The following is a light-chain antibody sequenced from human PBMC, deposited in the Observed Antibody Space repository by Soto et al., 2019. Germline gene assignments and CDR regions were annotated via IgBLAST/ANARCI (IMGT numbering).Light chain of an antibody. J-gene: IGLJ1*01. Sequence: QSVLTQPASVSGSPGQSITISCTGTSSDAGGYNYVSWYQQHPGKAPKLMIYEVSNRPSGVSNRFSGSKSGNTASLTISGLQAEDEADYYCSSYTSSSTLGLYVFGTGTKVTVL. CDR1: SSDAGGYNY. V-gene: IGLV2-14*01. CDR2: EVS. CDR3: SSYTSSSTLGLYV.